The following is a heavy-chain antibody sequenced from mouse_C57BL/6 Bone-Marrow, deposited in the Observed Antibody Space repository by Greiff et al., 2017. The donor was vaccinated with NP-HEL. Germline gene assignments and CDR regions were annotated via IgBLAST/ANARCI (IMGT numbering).Heavy chain of an antibody. CDR3: AIYGYDGEAWFAY. CDR2: IYPRSGNT. V-gene: IGHV1-81*01. J-gene: IGHJ3*01. CDR1: GYTFTSYG. D-gene: IGHD2-2*01. Sequence: VQLQQSGAELARPGASVKLSCKASGYTFTSYGISWVKQRTGQGLEWIGEIYPRSGNTYYNEKFKGKATLTADKSSSTAYMELRSLTSEDSAVYFCAIYGYDGEAWFAYWGQGTLVTVSA.